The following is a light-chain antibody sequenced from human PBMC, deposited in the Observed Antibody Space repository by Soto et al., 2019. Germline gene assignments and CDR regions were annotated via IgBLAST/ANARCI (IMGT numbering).Light chain of an antibody. J-gene: IGKJ4*02. CDR2: KAS. CDR3: QQYGSYHLT. V-gene: IGKV1-5*03. Sequence: IQIPQCPSTLSAFIGNKATITGRASQNIGSWLAWYQQKQGKAPKLLISKASTLDTGVTSKFSGSGSGTAFTPTIRSLQPDDVATYSCQQYGSYHLTFGRGTKVDIK. CDR1: QNIGSW.